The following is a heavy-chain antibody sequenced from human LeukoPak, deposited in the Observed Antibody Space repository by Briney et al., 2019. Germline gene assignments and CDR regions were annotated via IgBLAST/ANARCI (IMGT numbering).Heavy chain of an antibody. V-gene: IGHV1-8*03. CDR2: MNPNSGNT. CDR1: GYTFTSYD. Sequence: GASVKVSCKASGYTFTSYDINWVRQATGQGLEWMGWMNPNSGNTGYAQKFQGRVTITRNTSISTAYMELSSLRSEDTAVYYWARGGGDSSGYEFDYWGQGTLVTVSS. J-gene: IGHJ4*02. D-gene: IGHD3-22*01. CDR3: ARGGGDSSGYEFDY.